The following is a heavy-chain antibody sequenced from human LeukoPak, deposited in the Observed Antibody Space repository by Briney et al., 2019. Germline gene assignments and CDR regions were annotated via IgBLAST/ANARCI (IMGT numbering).Heavy chain of an antibody. D-gene: IGHD1-14*01. CDR3: AKDGKEGAFDY. V-gene: IGHV3-43*02. CDR2: ISGNGGSA. J-gene: IGHJ4*02. CDR1: GFTFDDHA. Sequence: GGSLRLSCAASGFTFDDHAMHWVRQAPGKGLGWVSLISGNGGSAYYADSVKGRFTISRDNSKNSLYLQMNSLRTEDTALYYCAKDGKEGAFDYWGQGTLVTVSS.